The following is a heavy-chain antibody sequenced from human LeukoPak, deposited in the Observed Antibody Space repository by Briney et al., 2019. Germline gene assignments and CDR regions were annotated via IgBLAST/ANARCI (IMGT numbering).Heavy chain of an antibody. CDR2: IIPIFGTA. CDR3: ARDLGEAVAGSDY. V-gene: IGHV1-69*01. J-gene: IGHJ4*02. D-gene: IGHD6-19*01. Sequence: PGGSLRLSCEASGFTFSSYWISWVRQAPGQGLEWMGGIIPIFGTANYAQKFQGRVTITADESTSTAYMELSSLRSEDTAMYYCARDLGEAVAGSDYWGQGTLVTVSS. CDR1: GFTFSSYW.